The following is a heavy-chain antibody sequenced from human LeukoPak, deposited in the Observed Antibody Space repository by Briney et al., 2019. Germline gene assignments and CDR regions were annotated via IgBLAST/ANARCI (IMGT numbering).Heavy chain of an antibody. Sequence: GGSLRLSCAASGFTFASHAMSWVRQAPGKGLEWVSAISAGGENTYYADSVKGRFIISRDNSKNTLYLQMNSLRAEDTALYYCAEEVGNTYPTFDYWGQGTLVTVSS. CDR1: GFTFASHA. CDR2: ISAGGENT. D-gene: IGHD1-26*01. V-gene: IGHV3-23*01. J-gene: IGHJ4*02. CDR3: AEEVGNTYPTFDY.